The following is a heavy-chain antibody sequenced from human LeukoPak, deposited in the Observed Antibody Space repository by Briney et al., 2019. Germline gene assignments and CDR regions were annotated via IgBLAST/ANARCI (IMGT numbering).Heavy chain of an antibody. CDR3: ARGLWYNWNMRAFDI. V-gene: IGHV1-2*02. Sequence: ASVKVSCKASGYTFTRYYMHWVRQAPGQGLEWMGWINPNSGGTNYAQKFQGRVTITRNTSISTAYMELSSLRSEDTAVYYCARGLWYNWNMRAFDIWGQGTMVTVSS. CDR2: INPNSGGT. D-gene: IGHD1/OR15-1a*01. J-gene: IGHJ3*02. CDR1: GYTFTRYY.